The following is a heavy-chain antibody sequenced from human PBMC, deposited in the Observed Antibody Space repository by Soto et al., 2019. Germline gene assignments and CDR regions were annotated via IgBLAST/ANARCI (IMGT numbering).Heavy chain of an antibody. CDR3: ASSIQEASFITWYGWFDP. V-gene: IGHV1-46*03. CDR2: INPNGRAT. CDR1: GYKFANCY. Sequence: QVQLVQSGAEVKKSGAAVKLSCKASGYKFANCYIHWVRQAPVQAHETDGMINPNGRATNDAERSRGGVSMTRYMSTNTVFMELSGLRSDNTAVFYCASSIQEASFITWYGWFDPWGQGTLVTVSS. J-gene: IGHJ5*02. D-gene: IGHD6-13*01.